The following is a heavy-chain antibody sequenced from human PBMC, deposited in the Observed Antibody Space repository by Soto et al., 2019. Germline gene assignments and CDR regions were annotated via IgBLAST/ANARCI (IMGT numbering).Heavy chain of an antibody. Sequence: HVQLVQSGAEMKEPGDSVRVSCEASGYTFTSYYIHWVRQAPGQGLEWMGWINPKFGDTTYAQDFQGRVSMTRDISISTVYMELSRLTSDDTAIYYCARNMDYYYGPGSGNGHGFWGQGTTVTVFS. D-gene: IGHD3-10*01. J-gene: IGHJ6*02. CDR1: GYTFTSYY. V-gene: IGHV1-2*02. CDR3: ARNMDYYYGPGSGNGHGF. CDR2: INPKFGDT.